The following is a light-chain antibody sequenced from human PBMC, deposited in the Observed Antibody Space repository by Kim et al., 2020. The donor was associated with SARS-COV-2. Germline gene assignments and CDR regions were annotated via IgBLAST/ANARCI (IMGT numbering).Light chain of an antibody. Sequence: AFGGDRVTITGQASQDIDIHLNWYQHKSGKNPKLLIFDASNLDVGVPSRFRGSGSGTDFTFIINNLQPEDFATYYCQHYHSLPITFGQGTRLEIK. V-gene: IGKV1-33*01. CDR3: QHYHSLPIT. J-gene: IGKJ5*01. CDR2: DAS. CDR1: QDIDIH.